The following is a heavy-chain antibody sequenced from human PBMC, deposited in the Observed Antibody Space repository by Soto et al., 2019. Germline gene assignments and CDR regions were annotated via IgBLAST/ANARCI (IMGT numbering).Heavy chain of an antibody. CDR3: AREGNLGRWLQPLDF. CDR2: IHYNGNT. Sequence: SETLSLTCDVYGGSFIGYIWTWIRQTPGKGLQWIGNIHYNGNTKYNPSLKSRVTMSVDTSKNQFSLKLISVTAADTAKYFCAREGNLGRWLQPLDFWGQGTLVTVSS. D-gene: IGHD5-12*01. CDR1: GGSFIGYI. J-gene: IGHJ4*02. V-gene: IGHV4-34*01.